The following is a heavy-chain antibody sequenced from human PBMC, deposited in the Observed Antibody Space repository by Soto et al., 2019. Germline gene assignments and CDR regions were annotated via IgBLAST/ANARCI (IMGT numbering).Heavy chain of an antibody. V-gene: IGHV2-5*02. J-gene: IGHJ3*01. CDR3: AHAFGGTSWPNDAFDV. CDR1: GFSFSADGVG. CDR2: IYWDDDT. Sequence: QITLKESGPPLVKPTQALTLTCIFSGFSFSADGVGVGWIRQPPGKALEWLALIYWDDDTRYRPSLKSRLTITKDSSKNQVVLTMTNMDPLDTATYYCAHAFGGTSWPNDAFDVWGQGTVVTVSS. D-gene: IGHD3-16*01.